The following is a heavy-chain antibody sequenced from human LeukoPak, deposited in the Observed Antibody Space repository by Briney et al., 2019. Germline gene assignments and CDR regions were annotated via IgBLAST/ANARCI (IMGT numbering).Heavy chain of an antibody. CDR2: VFAGGNT. J-gene: IGHJ4*02. D-gene: IGHD3-22*01. CDR1: GGSISSYY. Sequence: KTSETLSLTCIVSGGSISSYYWNWIRQPAGKGLEWIGRVFAGGNTNYNPSLNSRVTMSVDTSKNQFYLKLSSVTAADTAVYYCARDSYDSSGYYDYWGQRTLVTVSS. V-gene: IGHV4-4*07. CDR3: ARDSYDSSGYYDY.